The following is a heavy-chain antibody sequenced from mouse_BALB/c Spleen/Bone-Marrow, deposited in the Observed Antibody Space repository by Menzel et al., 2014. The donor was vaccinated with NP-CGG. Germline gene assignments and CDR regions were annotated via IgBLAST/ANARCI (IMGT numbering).Heavy chain of an antibody. J-gene: IGHJ2*01. CDR1: GYTFTSYW. CDR2: INPSNGRT. Sequence: QVQLKESGAELVKPGASVKLSCKASGYTFTSYWMHWVKQRPGQGLEWIGEINPSNGRTNYNEKFKSKATLTVDKSSSTAYMQLSSLTSEDSAVYYCARTYFGYWGQGTTLTVSS. V-gene: IGHV1S81*02. CDR3: ARTYFGY.